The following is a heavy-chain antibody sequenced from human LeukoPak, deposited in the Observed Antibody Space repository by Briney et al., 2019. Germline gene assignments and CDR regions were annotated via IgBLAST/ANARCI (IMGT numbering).Heavy chain of an antibody. CDR3: AAHSGALNGFDP. Sequence: GGSLRLSCAASGFTVSSNYMSWVRQAPGKGLEWVSVIYSGGSTYYADSVKGRFTISRNNSKNTLYLQMNSLRAEDTAVYYCAAHSGALNGFDPWGQGTLVTVSS. CDR1: GFTVSSNY. D-gene: IGHD2-15*01. CDR2: IYSGGST. J-gene: IGHJ5*02. V-gene: IGHV3-66*01.